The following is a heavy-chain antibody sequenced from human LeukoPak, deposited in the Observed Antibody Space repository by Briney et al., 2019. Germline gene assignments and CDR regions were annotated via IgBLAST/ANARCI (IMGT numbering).Heavy chain of an antibody. CDR2: IIPIFGTA. CDR3: ARAASVVVPAAIGLDP. CDR1: GGTFSSYA. Sequence: SVKVSCKASGGTFSSYAISWVRQAPGQGLEWMEGIIPIFGTANYAQKFQGRVTITADESTSTAYMELSSLRSEDTAVYYCARAASVVVPAAIGLDPWGQGTLVTVSS. D-gene: IGHD2-2*02. J-gene: IGHJ5*02. V-gene: IGHV1-69*01.